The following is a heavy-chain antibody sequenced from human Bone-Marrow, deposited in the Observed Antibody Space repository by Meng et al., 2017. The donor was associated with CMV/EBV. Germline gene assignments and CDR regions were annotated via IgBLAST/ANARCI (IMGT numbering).Heavy chain of an antibody. V-gene: IGHV3-74*01. D-gene: IGHD2-2*01. CDR3: ARGAGLGYCSSTSCSLPYYYYGMEV. J-gene: IGHJ6*01. CDR2: INSDGSST. CDR1: GFTFSSYW. Sequence: GESLKISCAASGFTFSSYWMHWVRQAPGKGLVWVSRINSDGSSTSYADSVKGRFTISRDNAKNTLYLQMNSLRSEDTAMYYCARGAGLGYCSSTSCSLPYYYYGMEVWEQGNTVNVDS.